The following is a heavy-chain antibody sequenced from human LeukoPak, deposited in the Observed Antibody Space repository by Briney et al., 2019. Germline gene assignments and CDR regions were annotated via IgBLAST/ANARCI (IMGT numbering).Heavy chain of an antibody. Sequence: SETLSLTCTVSGGSISSYYWSWIRQPPGEGPEWIGYIYYSGSTNYNPSLKSRVTISVDTSKNQFSLKLSSVTAADTAVYYCAREDYYMDVWGKGTTVTVSS. J-gene: IGHJ6*03. V-gene: IGHV4-59*01. CDR2: IYYSGST. CDR1: GGSISSYY. CDR3: AREDYYMDV.